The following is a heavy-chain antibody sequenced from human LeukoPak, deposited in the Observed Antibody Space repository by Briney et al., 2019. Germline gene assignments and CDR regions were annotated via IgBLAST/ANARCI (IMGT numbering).Heavy chain of an antibody. V-gene: IGHV4-4*07. D-gene: IGHD2-15*01. CDR3: AGEVVAPHKVVAASAY. CDR1: GGSISTYY. J-gene: IGHJ4*02. CDR2: IYTSGST. Sequence: SETLSLTCTVSGGSISTYYWSWIRQPPGKGLEWIGRIYTSGSTNYNPSLKSRVTMSVDTSKNQFSLKLSSVTAADTAVYYCAGEVVAPHKVVAASAYWGQGTLVTVSS.